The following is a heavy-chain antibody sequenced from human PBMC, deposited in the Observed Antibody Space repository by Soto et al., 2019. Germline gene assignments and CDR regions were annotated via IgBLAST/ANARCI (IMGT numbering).Heavy chain of an antibody. Sequence: GGSLRLSCAASGFTFNTHGTHWVRQAPGKGLEWVAVIWYDGSQRYYADFVRGRFTISRDNSQNTLYLQMTSLRAEDTAVYYCARIDDYGDYVTDYWGQGALVTVSS. V-gene: IGHV3-33*01. CDR2: IWYDGSQR. D-gene: IGHD4-17*01. J-gene: IGHJ4*02. CDR3: ARIDDYGDYVTDY. CDR1: GFTFNTHG.